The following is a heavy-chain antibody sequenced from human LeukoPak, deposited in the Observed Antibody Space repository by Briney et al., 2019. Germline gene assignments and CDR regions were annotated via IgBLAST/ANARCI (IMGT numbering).Heavy chain of an antibody. CDR1: GFTFSDYY. CDR2: ISSSGSTI. J-gene: IGHJ4*02. V-gene: IGHV3-11*01. D-gene: IGHD6-13*01. Sequence: GGPLRLSCAASGFTFSDYYMSWIRQAPGKGLEWVSYISSSGSTIYYADSVKGRFTISRDNAKNSLYLQMNSLRAEDTAVYYCARAGIAAAVDFDYWGQGTLVTVSS. CDR3: ARAGIAAAVDFDY.